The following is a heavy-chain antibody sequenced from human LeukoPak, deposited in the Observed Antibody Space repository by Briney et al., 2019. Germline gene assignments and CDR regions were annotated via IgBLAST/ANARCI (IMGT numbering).Heavy chain of an antibody. CDR1: GFTFSNYW. J-gene: IGHJ4*02. CDR2: INQDGNEK. CDR3: ARRRGSTSTDY. V-gene: IGHV3-7*01. D-gene: IGHD2-2*01. Sequence: GGSLRLSCTASGFTFSNYWMSWVRQAPGKGLEWVANINQDGNEKSYVDSVKGRFTISRGNAKNSLFLQVNSLRAEDTAVYYCARRRGSTSTDYWGQGTLVTVSS.